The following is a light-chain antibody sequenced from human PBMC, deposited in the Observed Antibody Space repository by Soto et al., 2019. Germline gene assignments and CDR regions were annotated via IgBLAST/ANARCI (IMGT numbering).Light chain of an antibody. Sequence: QSALTQPPSVSGSPGQSVTISCTGTSSDVGSYNRVSWYQQPPGTAPKLMIYEVTNRPSGVPDRLSGSKSGNTASLTISWLQAEDEADYYCSSFTRSSTWVFGGGTKLTVL. J-gene: IGLJ3*02. CDR1: SSDVGSYNR. V-gene: IGLV2-18*02. CDR2: EVT. CDR3: SSFTRSSTWV.